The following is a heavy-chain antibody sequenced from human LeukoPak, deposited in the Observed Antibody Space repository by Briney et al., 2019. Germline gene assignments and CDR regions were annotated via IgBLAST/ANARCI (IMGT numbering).Heavy chain of an antibody. CDR3: ARHGGFVPYFDY. J-gene: IGHJ4*02. Sequence: SETLSLTCTLSGGSISSYYWGWIRQTPGKGLEWIGYIYHSGNTNYNPSLKSRVTISVDSSKNQFSLKLSSVTAADTAVYYCARHGGFVPYFDYWGQGTLVTVSS. CDR2: IYHSGNT. V-gene: IGHV4-59*08. D-gene: IGHD3-16*01. CDR1: GGSISSYY.